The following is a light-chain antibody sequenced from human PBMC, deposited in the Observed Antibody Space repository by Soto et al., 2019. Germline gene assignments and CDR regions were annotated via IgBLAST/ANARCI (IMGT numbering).Light chain of an antibody. J-gene: IGKJ3*01. CDR3: RKYYSYPLP. CDR2: AAS. Sequence: AIRMTQSPSSFSSSTGDRATITCRASQGISSYLARYQQKPGKAPKLLIYAASTLQSGVPSRFGGSRSGTDFTLSIGCRQSEDFAISYCRKYYSYPLPFGPGTKWISN. V-gene: IGKV1-8*01. CDR1: QGISSY.